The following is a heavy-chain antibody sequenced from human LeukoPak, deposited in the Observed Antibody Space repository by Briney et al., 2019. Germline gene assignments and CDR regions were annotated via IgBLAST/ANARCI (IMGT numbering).Heavy chain of an antibody. CDR1: GGTFSSYA. V-gene: IGHV1-18*01. CDR3: ALRGYSYGDPFDY. Sequence: GASVKVSCKASGGTFSSYAISWVRQAPGQGLEWMGWISAYNGNTNYAQKLQGRVTMTTDTSTSTAYMELRSLRSDDTAVYYCALRGYSYGDPFDYWGQGTLVTVSS. D-gene: IGHD5-18*01. CDR2: ISAYNGNT. J-gene: IGHJ4*02.